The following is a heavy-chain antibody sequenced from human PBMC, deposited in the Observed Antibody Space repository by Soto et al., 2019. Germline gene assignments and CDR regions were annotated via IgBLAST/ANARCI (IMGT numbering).Heavy chain of an antibody. CDR2: ISGSGGST. CDR3: AKARDPHSSGLDAFDI. CDR1: GFTFSSYA. J-gene: IGHJ3*02. V-gene: IGHV3-23*01. D-gene: IGHD6-19*01. Sequence: HPGGSLRLSCAASGFTFSSYAMSWVRQAPGKGLEWVSAISGSGGSTYYADSVKGRFTISRDNSKNTLYLQMNSLRAEDTAVFYCAKARDPHSSGLDAFDIWGQGTMVTVAS.